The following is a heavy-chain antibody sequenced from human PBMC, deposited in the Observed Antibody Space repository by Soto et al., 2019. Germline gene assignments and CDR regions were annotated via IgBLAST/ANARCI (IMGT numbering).Heavy chain of an antibody. CDR1: GGSMSSYY. D-gene: IGHD3-3*01. J-gene: IGHJ5*02. V-gene: IGHV4-4*07. CDR3: ARGQRFSDWFDP. CDR2: VYSSGGT. Sequence: QVHLQQSGPGLVNPSETLSLTCTVSGGSMSSYYWTWIRQPAGKGLEWIGRVYSSGGTHYNPSRKSQVTTSLDTSKNQFSLRLLSVTDADTAVYYCARGQRFSDWFDPWGQGTLVTVSS.